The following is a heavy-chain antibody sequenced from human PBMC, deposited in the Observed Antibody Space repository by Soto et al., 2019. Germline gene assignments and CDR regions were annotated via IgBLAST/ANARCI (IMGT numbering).Heavy chain of an antibody. CDR1: GDSVSSHNAA. CDR3: TRDVVVWYNRIDHHFDS. D-gene: IGHD1-1*01. J-gene: IGHJ4*02. CDR2: TYYKSQWYY. Sequence: QTLSLTCVISGDSVSSHNAAWNWVRQSPSRGLEWLGRTYYKSQWYYDYADFVKSRITISPDTSKNQFSLHLSSVTPEDSAVYFCTRDVVVWYNRIDHHFDSWGQGTLVTVSS. V-gene: IGHV6-1*01.